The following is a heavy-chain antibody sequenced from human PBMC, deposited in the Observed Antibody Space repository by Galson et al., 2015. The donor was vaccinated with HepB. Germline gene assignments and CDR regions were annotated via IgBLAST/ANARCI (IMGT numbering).Heavy chain of an antibody. CDR3: TTDPGCSSTSCIDY. Sequence: SLRLSCAASGFTFSNAWMNWVRQAPGKGLEWVGRIKSKTDGGTTDYAAPVKGRFTISRDDSKNTLYLQMNSLKTEDTSVYYCTTDPGCSSTSCIDYWGQGTLVTVSS. D-gene: IGHD2-2*01. J-gene: IGHJ4*02. CDR1: GFTFSNAW. CDR2: IKSKTDGGTT. V-gene: IGHV3-15*07.